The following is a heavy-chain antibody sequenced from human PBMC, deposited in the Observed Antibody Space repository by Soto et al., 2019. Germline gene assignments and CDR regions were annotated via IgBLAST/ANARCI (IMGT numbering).Heavy chain of an antibody. Sequence: SETLSLTCAVSGGSISSGGYSWSWIRQPPGKGLEWIGYIYHSGSTYYNPSLKSRVTISVDRSKNQFSLKLSSVTAADTAVYYCAREIYCSSTSCYYGALDYWGQGTLVTVSS. D-gene: IGHD2-2*01. CDR3: AREIYCSSTSCYYGALDY. J-gene: IGHJ4*02. V-gene: IGHV4-30-2*01. CDR2: IYHSGST. CDR1: GGSISSGGYS.